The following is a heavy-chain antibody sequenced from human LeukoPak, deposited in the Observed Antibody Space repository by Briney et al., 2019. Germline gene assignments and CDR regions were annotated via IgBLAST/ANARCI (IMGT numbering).Heavy chain of an antibody. D-gene: IGHD3-22*01. J-gene: IGHJ4*02. V-gene: IGHV1-24*01. Sequence: GASAKVSCKVSGYTLTELSMHWVRQAPGKGLEWMGGFDPEDGETIYAQKFQGRVTMTEDTSTDTAYMELSSLRSEDTAVYYCATGGYYDSSGYYGHDYWGQGTLVTVSS. CDR2: FDPEDGET. CDR3: ATGGYYDSSGYYGHDY. CDR1: GYTLTELS.